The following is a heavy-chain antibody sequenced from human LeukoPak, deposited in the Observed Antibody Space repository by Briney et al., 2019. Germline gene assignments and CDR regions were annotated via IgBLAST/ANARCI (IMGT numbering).Heavy chain of an antibody. CDR3: AKDPNYYDSSNPGY. CDR1: GFTFSNHG. Sequence: GGTLRLSCAASGFTFSNHGVNWVRQAPGKGLEWVSGISGSGGRTYYADSVKGRFTISRDNSKNTLYLQMNSLRAEDTAVYYCAKDPNYYDSSNPGYWGQGTLVTVSS. CDR2: ISGSGGRT. D-gene: IGHD3-22*01. V-gene: IGHV3-23*01. J-gene: IGHJ4*02.